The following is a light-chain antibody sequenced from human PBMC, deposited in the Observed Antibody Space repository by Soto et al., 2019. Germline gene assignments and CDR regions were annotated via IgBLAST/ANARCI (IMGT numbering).Light chain of an antibody. V-gene: IGKV1-5*03. CDR3: QQYFSYWT. CDR2: NTS. Sequence: DIKMSQSPSTLSATAGDRVTIPCRASQNISSWLAWYQQKPGKAPNLLIYNTSILESGVPSRFSGSGSGAEFTLTISSLQPADFATYYCQQYFSYWTFGQGTKVDI. CDR1: QNISSW. J-gene: IGKJ1*01.